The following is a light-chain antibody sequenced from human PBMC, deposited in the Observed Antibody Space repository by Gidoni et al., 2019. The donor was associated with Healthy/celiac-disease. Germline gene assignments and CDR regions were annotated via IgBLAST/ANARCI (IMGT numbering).Light chain of an antibody. CDR3: QQYGSSPRT. J-gene: IGKJ2*01. Sequence: EMVLTQSPGTLSLSPGERATLSCRASQSVSSSYLAWYQQNPGQAPSLLIYGASSRATGIPDRFSGSGSGTDFTLTLSRLEPEDFAVYYCQQYGSSPRTFGQGTKLEIK. V-gene: IGKV3-20*01. CDR1: QSVSSSY. CDR2: GAS.